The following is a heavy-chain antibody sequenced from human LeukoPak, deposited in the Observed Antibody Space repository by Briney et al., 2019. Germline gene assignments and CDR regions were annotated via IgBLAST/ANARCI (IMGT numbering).Heavy chain of an antibody. CDR1: GGTFSSYA. V-gene: IGHV1-69*04. CDR2: IIPILGIA. Sequence: SVKVSCKASGGTFSSYAISWVRQAPGQGLEWMGRIIPILGIANYAQKFQGRATITADKSTSTAYMELSSLRSEDTAVYYCARDERDGYNFADYWGQGTLVTVSS. J-gene: IGHJ4*02. CDR3: ARDERDGYNFADY. D-gene: IGHD5-24*01.